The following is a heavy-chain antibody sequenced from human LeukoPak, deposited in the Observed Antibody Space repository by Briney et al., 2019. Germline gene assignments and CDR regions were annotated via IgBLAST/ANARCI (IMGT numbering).Heavy chain of an antibody. D-gene: IGHD2-2*01. CDR1: GGSISSSSYS. CDR3: ASGLGYCSSTACLVWFDP. J-gene: IGHJ5*02. Sequence: ASETLSLTCTVSGGSISSSSYSWGWIRQPPGKGLEWIGSIYYSGSTYYNPSLKSRVTISVDTSKNQFSLKLSSVTAADTAVYYCASGLGYCSSTACLVWFDPWGQGTLVTVSS. CDR2: IYYSGST. V-gene: IGHV4-39*07.